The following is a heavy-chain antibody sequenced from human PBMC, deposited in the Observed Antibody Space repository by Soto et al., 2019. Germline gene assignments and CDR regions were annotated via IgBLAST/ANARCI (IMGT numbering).Heavy chain of an antibody. D-gene: IGHD3-16*02. V-gene: IGHV3-30*03. J-gene: IGHJ5*01. Sequence: QPGGSLRLSCAGSGFTFRNYGMQWVRQAPGKGLEWVALTSFDGFNQYYGKSVEGRFTISRDNSKNTLYLQMDSLRPEDSAMYFCARAPGRAGIILFDCWGQGTLVTVSS. CDR2: TSFDGFNQ. CDR1: GFTFRNYG. CDR3: ARAPGRAGIILFDC.